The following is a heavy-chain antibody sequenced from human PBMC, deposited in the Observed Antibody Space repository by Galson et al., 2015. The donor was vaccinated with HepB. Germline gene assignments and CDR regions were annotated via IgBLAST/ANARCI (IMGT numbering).Heavy chain of an antibody. D-gene: IGHD1-26*01. CDR3: ARDAVGAGGYWCDP. V-gene: IGHV7-4-1*02. CDR2: INTNTGNP. J-gene: IGHJ5*02. Sequence: SVKVSCKASRYTFTSYAMNWVRQAPGQGLEWMGWINTNTGNPTYAQGFTGRFVFSLDTSVSTAYLQISSLKAEDTAVYYCARDAVGAGGYWCDPWGQGTLVTASS. CDR1: RYTFTSYA.